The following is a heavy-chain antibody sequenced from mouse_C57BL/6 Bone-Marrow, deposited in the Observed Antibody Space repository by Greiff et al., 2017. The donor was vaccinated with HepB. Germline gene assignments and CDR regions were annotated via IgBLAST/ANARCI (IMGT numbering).Heavy chain of an antibody. V-gene: IGHV3-6*01. CDR1: GYSITSGYY. CDR3: AREYYGSRREYFDV. Sequence: EVQLQQSGPGLVKPSQSLSLTCSVTGYSITSGYYWNWIRQFPGNKLEWMGYISYDGSNNYNPSLKNRISITRDTSKNQFFLKLNSVTTEDTATYYCAREYYGSRREYFDVWGTGTTVTVSS. J-gene: IGHJ1*03. CDR2: ISYDGSN. D-gene: IGHD1-1*01.